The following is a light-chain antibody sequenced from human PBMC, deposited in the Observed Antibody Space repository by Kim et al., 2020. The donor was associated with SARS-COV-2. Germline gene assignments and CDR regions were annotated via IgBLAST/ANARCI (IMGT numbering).Light chain of an antibody. CDR3: LQYNIHPLT. J-gene: IGKJ4*01. Sequence: SASVGDRVTITCRASQAIRNDLAWYQQQLGRAPKRLIYDASSLQSGAPSRFSGSGFGTEFTLTISRPQPEDFATYYCLQYNIHPLTFGGGTKLEI. CDR2: DAS. CDR1: QAIRND. V-gene: IGKV1-17*01.